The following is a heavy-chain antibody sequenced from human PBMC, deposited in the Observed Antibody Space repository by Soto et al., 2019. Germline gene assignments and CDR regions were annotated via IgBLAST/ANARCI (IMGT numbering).Heavy chain of an antibody. CDR2: IYYSGST. CDR3: ARHEGASGSSYYYYYGMDV. CDR1: CGSISSSSYY. Sequence: SETLSLTCTVSCGSISSSSYYWGWIRQPPGKGLEWIGSIYYSGSTYYNPSLKSRVTISVDTSKNQFSLKLSSVTAADTAVYYCARHEGASGSSYYYYYGMDVWGQGTTVTVSS. V-gene: IGHV4-39*01. J-gene: IGHJ6*02. D-gene: IGHD3-10*01.